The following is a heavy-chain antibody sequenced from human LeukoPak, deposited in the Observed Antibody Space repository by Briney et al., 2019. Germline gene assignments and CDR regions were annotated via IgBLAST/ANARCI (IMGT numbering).Heavy chain of an antibody. Sequence: ASVKVSCKVSGYTLTELSMHWVRQAPGKGLEWMGGFDPEDGETIYAQKFQGRVTMTEDTSTDTAYMELSSLRSEDTTVYYCATPFVGATKGLFDYWGQGTLVTVSS. CDR1: GYTLTELS. CDR3: ATPFVGATKGLFDY. CDR2: FDPEDGET. D-gene: IGHD1-26*01. J-gene: IGHJ4*02. V-gene: IGHV1-24*01.